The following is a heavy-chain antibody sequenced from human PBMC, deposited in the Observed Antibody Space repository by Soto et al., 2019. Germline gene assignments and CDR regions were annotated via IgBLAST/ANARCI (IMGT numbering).Heavy chain of an antibody. CDR1: GGSISSSSYY. Sequence: QLQLQESGPGLVKPSETLSLTCTVSGGSISSSSYYWGWIRQPPGKGLEWIGSIYYSGSTYYNPSLKSRVTISVDTSQNQFSLKLSSVTAADTAVYYCARRLAVAGNFDYWGQGTLVTVSS. V-gene: IGHV4-39*01. CDR2: IYYSGST. D-gene: IGHD6-19*01. CDR3: ARRLAVAGNFDY. J-gene: IGHJ4*02.